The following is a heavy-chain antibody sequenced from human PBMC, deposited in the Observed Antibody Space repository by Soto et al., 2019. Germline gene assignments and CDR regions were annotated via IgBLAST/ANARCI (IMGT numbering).Heavy chain of an antibody. CDR1: GFTFSSYA. J-gene: IGHJ4*02. CDR2: ISYDGSNK. Sequence: QVQLVESGGGVVQPGRSLRLSCAASGFTFSSYAMHWVRQAPGKGLEWVAVISYDGSNKYYADSVKGRFTISRDNSKNTLYLQMTSLRAEDTAVYYCARDPLYYYGSGHFDYWGQGTLVTVSS. V-gene: IGHV3-30-3*01. D-gene: IGHD3-10*01. CDR3: ARDPLYYYGSGHFDY.